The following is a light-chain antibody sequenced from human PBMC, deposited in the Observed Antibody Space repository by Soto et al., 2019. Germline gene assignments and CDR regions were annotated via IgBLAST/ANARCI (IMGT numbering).Light chain of an antibody. V-gene: IGKV3-20*01. CDR3: QHYGNTPVE. CDR1: QRVFDNY. Sequence: EIVLTQSPGTLSLSPGERATLSCRASQRVFDNYIAWYQQKPGQAPRLLGYGVSSRATGIADRFSVSGSGTDFTLTITRLDPEDSAVYYCQHYGNTPVEVGQGTKVEI. J-gene: IGKJ1*01. CDR2: GVS.